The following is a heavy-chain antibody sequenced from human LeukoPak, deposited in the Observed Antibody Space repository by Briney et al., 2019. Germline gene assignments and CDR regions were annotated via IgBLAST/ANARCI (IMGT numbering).Heavy chain of an antibody. D-gene: IGHD2-2*02. CDR3: ACTLSTSCYKEVCNWFDP. V-gene: IGHV1-69*01. Sequence: SVKVSCKASGGTFSSYAISWVRQAPGQGLEWMGGIIPIFGTANYAEKFQGRVTITADESTSTAYMELSSLRSEDTAVYYCACTLSTSCYKEVCNWFDPWGQGTLVTVSS. CDR2: IIPIFGTA. J-gene: IGHJ5*02. CDR1: GGTFSSYA.